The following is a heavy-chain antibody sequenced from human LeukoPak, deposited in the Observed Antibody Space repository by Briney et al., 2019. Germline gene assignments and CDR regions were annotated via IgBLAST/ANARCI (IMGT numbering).Heavy chain of an antibody. V-gene: IGHV3-11*01. J-gene: IGHJ6*02. Sequence: PGGSLRLSCAASGFSFSDYYMSWIRQAPGKGLEWISYIGASGSTIYYADSVKGRFTISRDNAKKSVYLQMNSLRAEDTAVYYCAKDLRPWYYDSSGYYFSYGMDVWGQGTTVTVSS. CDR3: AKDLRPWYYDSSGYYFSYGMDV. CDR2: IGASGSTI. D-gene: IGHD3-22*01. CDR1: GFSFSDYY.